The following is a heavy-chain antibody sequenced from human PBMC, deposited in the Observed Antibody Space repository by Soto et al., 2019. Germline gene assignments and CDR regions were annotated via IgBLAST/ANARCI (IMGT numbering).Heavy chain of an antibody. Sequence: EVRLLESGGGLEQPGGSLRLSCITSGFTFDTFAMSWVRQPPGRGLKWVSAISGGGGGNYYADSVKGRFIIARDNSKTTVYLEVNGLRTEDTAVYYCAKDVHYDSSGGLDYWGQGTLVTVSS. CDR1: GFTFDTFA. D-gene: IGHD3-22*01. CDR3: AKDVHYDSSGGLDY. CDR2: ISGGGGGN. V-gene: IGHV3-23*01. J-gene: IGHJ4*02.